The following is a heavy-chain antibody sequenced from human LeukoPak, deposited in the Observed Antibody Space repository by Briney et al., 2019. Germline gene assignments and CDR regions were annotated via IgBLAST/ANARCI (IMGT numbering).Heavy chain of an antibody. J-gene: IGHJ5*02. CDR2: IDTGGNI. CDR3: ARDHCPDGVCA. V-gene: IGHV3-53*01. Sequence: GGSLRLSRAASGLTVSSSYMSWVRQTPGKGLEWVSVIDTGGNIHYADSVKGRFTISRDNSKNTLYLQMNSLRVEDTAIYYCARDHCPDGVCAWGQGTLVTVSS. CDR1: GLTVSSSY. D-gene: IGHD2-8*01.